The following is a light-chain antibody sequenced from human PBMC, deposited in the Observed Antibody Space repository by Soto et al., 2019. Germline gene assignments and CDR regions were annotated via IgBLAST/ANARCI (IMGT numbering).Light chain of an antibody. CDR1: SIDIGAHNF. V-gene: IGLV2-14*03. CDR3: NSHTTSNTFV. CDR2: EVI. J-gene: IGLJ1*01. Sequence: QSALTQAASVCGAPGQAITVSCSGTSIDIGAHNFVSWYQQHPGKAPKLIIDEVINRPSGASDLFSGSKSGTPASLTISGLQSEDESDYYCNSHTTSNTFVFGSGPKVTVL.